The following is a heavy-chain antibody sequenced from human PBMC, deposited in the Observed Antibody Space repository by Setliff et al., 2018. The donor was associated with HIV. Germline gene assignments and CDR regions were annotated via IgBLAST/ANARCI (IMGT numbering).Heavy chain of an antibody. D-gene: IGHD6-13*01. V-gene: IGHV4-38-2*01. CDR1: GYSLSSDYY. CDR3: ARRQQLVRLFWFDP. Sequence: SETLSLTCAVSGYSLSSDYYWNWIRQPPGKGLEWIGYITYSGSAYYNPSLKSRVTISIDTSKNQFSLKLSSVTVADTAVYYCARRQQLVRLFWFDPWGQGTLVTVSS. J-gene: IGHJ5*02. CDR2: ITYSGSA.